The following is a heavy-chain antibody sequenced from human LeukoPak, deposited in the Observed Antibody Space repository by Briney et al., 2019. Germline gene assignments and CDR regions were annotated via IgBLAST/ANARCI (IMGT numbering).Heavy chain of an antibody. CDR2: ISGYNGDT. Sequence: ASVRVSCKTFGYPFSSCGINWVRQAPGQGLEWMGWISGYNGDTNYAQKFQGRVTMTTDTSTNTAYMDLRRLRSDDTAVYYCARNWGAGHPINFDYWGQGTLVTVSS. CDR1: GYPFSSCG. V-gene: IGHV1-18*01. D-gene: IGHD3-16*01. J-gene: IGHJ4*02. CDR3: ARNWGAGHPINFDY.